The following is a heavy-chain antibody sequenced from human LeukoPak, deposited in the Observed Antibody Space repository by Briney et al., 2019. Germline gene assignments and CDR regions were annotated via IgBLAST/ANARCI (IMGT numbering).Heavy chain of an antibody. CDR1: GYTFTGYY. Sequence: ASVKVSCKASGYTFTGYYMHWLRQAPGQGLEWMGWINPNSGGTNYAQKFQGRVTITTDESTSTAYMELGSLRSEDTAVYYCAREGPSRPQLLWFGEPERGYYYMDVWGKGTTVTVSS. D-gene: IGHD3-10*01. CDR2: INPNSGGT. J-gene: IGHJ6*03. CDR3: AREGPSRPQLLWFGEPERGYYYMDV. V-gene: IGHV1-2*02.